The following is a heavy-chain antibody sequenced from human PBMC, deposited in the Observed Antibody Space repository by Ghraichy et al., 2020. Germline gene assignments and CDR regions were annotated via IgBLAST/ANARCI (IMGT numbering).Heavy chain of an antibody. J-gene: IGHJ5*02. CDR1: GFTFSSYG. V-gene: IGHV3-33*01. CDR3: ARDPNSYCSSTSCYTNWFDP. CDR2: IWYDGSNK. D-gene: IGHD2-2*01. Sequence: GESLNISCAASGFTFSSYGMHWVRQAPGKGLEWVAVIWYDGSNKYYADSVKGRFTISRDNSKNTLYLQMNSLRAEDTAVYYCARDPNSYCSSTSCYTNWFDPWGQGTLVTVSS.